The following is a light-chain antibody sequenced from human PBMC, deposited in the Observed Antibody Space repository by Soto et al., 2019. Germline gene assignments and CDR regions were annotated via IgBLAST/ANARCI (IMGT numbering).Light chain of an antibody. J-gene: IGKJ1*01. Sequence: QMTQSPSSLSASVGDRVTITCRASQSISTYLNWYQHKPGKAPKVLINGASRLHNGDPPRFSGSGTGTDFTVTMSSLQPEDFATYYCQQKYRLPRTIGQGTKVEIK. CDR3: QQKYRLPRT. V-gene: IGKV1-39*01. CDR2: GAS. CDR1: QSISTY.